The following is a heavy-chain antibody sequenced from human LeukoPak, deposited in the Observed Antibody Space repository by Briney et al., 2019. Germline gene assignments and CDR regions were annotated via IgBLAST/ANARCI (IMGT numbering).Heavy chain of an antibody. CDR2: INHSGST. CDR3: AKGHRYSSGWYWSHWFDP. Sequence: PSETLSLTCAVYGGSFSDYYWTWIRQPPGKGLEWIGEINHSGSTNYNPSLKSRVIISVDTSKKQFFLRLSSVTAADTAVYYCAKGHRYSSGWYWSHWFDPWGQGTLVTVSS. CDR1: GGSFSDYY. J-gene: IGHJ5*02. V-gene: IGHV4-34*01. D-gene: IGHD6-19*01.